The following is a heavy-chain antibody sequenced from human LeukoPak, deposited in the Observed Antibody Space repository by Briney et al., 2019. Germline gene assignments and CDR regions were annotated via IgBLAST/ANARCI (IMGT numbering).Heavy chain of an antibody. CDR1: GFTFSSYW. CDR3: ARVYGSGFLRLKRRYGMDV. CDR2: IKQDGSEK. Sequence: GGSLRLSCAASGFTFSSYWMSWVRQAPGKGLEWVANIKQDGSEKYYVDSVKGRFTISRDNAKNSLYLQMNSLRAEDTAVYYCARVYGSGFLRLKRRYGMDVWGQGTTVTVSS. V-gene: IGHV3-7*01. J-gene: IGHJ6*02. D-gene: IGHD3-10*01.